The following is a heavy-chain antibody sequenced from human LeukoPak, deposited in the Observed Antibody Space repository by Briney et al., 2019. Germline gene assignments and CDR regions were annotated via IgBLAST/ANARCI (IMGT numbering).Heavy chain of an antibody. CDR3: ARGFRGYYDSSGSHFISWFDP. CDR1: GYTFTSYY. V-gene: IGHV1-46*01. CDR2: INPSGGST. J-gene: IGHJ5*02. Sequence: ASVKVSCKASGYTFTSYYMHWVRQAPGQGLEWMGIINPSGGSTSYAQKFQGRVTMTRDTSTSTVYMELSSLRSEDTAVYYCARGFRGYYDSSGSHFISWFDPWGQGTLVTVSS. D-gene: IGHD3-22*01.